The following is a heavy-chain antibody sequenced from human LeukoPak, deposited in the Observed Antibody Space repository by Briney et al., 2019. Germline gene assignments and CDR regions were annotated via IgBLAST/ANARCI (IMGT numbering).Heavy chain of an antibody. Sequence: PSETLSLTCTVSGGSISGYYWSWIRQPPGKGLEWIGYISYSGSTNYNPSLKSRVTISVDTSKNQFSLKLSPVTAADTAVYYCARSVTSYGYYLDYWGQGTLVTVSS. CDR2: ISYSGST. CDR3: ARSVTSYGYYLDY. V-gene: IGHV4-59*12. J-gene: IGHJ4*02. D-gene: IGHD5-18*01. CDR1: GGSISGYY.